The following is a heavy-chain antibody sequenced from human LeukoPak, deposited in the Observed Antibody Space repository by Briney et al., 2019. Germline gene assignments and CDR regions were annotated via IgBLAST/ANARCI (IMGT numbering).Heavy chain of an antibody. J-gene: IGHJ4*02. CDR1: GFTFSSYA. V-gene: IGHV3-23*01. D-gene: IGHD6-19*01. CDR2: ISGSGGSA. CDR3: AKLYSSGWSSFDY. Sequence: PGGSLRLSCAASGFTFSSYAMSWVRQAPGKGLEWVSAISGSGGSAYYADSVKGRFTISRDNSKNTLYLQMNSLRAEDAAVYYCAKLYSSGWSSFDYWGQGTLVTVSS.